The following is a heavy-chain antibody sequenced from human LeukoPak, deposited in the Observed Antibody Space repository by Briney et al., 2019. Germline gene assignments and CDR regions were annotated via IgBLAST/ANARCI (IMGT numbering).Heavy chain of an antibody. J-gene: IGHJ4*02. D-gene: IGHD3-22*01. CDR2: IYYSGST. V-gene: IGHV4-39*01. Sequence: SETLSLTCTVSGGSISSSSYYWGWIRQSPGKGLEWIGSIYYSGSTYYNPSLKSRVTISVDTSKNQFSLKLSSVTAADTAVYYCARHMYYYDSSGYYMDYWGQGTLVTVSS. CDR1: GGSISSSSYY. CDR3: ARHMYYYDSSGYYMDY.